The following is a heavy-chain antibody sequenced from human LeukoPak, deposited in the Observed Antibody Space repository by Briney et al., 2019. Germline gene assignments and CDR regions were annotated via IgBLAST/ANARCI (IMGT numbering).Heavy chain of an antibody. V-gene: IGHV4-39*01. D-gene: IGHD2-2*03. CDR3: ARHVDPGYCSSTSCSWGFDY. J-gene: IGHJ4*02. Sequence: SETLSLTCTVSGGSISSSSYYWGWIRQPPGKGLEWIGSIYYSGSTYYNPSLKSRVTISVDTSKNQFSLKLSSVTAADTAVYYCARHVDPGYCSSTSCSWGFDYWGQGTLVTVSS. CDR1: GGSISSSSYY. CDR2: IYYSGST.